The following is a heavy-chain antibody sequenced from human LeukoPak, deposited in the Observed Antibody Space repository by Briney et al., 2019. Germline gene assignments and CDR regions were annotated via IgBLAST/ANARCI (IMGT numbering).Heavy chain of an antibody. J-gene: IGHJ6*03. V-gene: IGHV4-4*09. D-gene: IGHD6-6*01. Sequence: PSETLSLTCTVSGGSISSYYWSWIRQPPGKGLEWIGYIYTSGSTNYNPSLKSRVTISVDTSKNQFSLKLSSVTAADKAVYYCARQPVEYSSSADLGYNNYMDVWGKGTTVTVSS. CDR1: GGSISSYY. CDR3: ARQPVEYSSSADLGYNNYMDV. CDR2: IYTSGST.